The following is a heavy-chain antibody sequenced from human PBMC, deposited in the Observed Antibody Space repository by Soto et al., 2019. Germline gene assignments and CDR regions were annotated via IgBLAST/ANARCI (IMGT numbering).Heavy chain of an antibody. CDR3: ARDYYDSSGYYYYYYGMDV. CDR1: GYTFTSYG. V-gene: IGHV1-18*01. D-gene: IGHD3-22*01. CDR2: ISAYNGNT. J-gene: IGHJ6*02. Sequence: ASVKVSCKASGYTFTSYGISWVRQAPGQGLEWMGWISAYNGNTNYAQKLQGRVTMTTDTSTSTAYMELRSLRSDDTAVYYCARDYYDSSGYYYYYYGMDVWGQGTTVTVSS.